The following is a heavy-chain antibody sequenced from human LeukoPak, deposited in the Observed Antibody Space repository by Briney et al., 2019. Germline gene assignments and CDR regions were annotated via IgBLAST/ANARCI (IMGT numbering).Heavy chain of an antibody. CDR1: GFTFSSYA. D-gene: IGHD3-22*01. CDR3: AGAYDRSGYLAEYVMDV. V-gene: IGHV3-23*01. Sequence: PGGSLRLSCAASGFTFSSYAINWVRQAPVKGLEWVSFISGSGGSTYYADSVKGRFTISRDNSKSRLYLQMNSLRAEDTAVYYCAGAYDRSGYLAEYVMDVWGQGTTVTVSS. J-gene: IGHJ6*02. CDR2: ISGSGGST.